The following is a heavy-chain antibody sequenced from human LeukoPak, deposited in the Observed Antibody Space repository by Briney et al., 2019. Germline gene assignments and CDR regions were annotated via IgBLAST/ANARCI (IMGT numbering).Heavy chain of an antibody. D-gene: IGHD3-16*02. CDR3: ARGGYQFEH. Sequence: GGSLRLSCTASGFTYGNYAMRWFPPAPGKGLEWIGSIRSKGDGGTTEYAASVKGRFVISREDSKSIANLQMDSLESEDTAVYYCARGGYQFEHWGQGTLVTVSA. CDR2: IRSKGDGGTT. V-gene: IGHV3-49*03. CDR1: GFTYGNYA. J-gene: IGHJ1*01.